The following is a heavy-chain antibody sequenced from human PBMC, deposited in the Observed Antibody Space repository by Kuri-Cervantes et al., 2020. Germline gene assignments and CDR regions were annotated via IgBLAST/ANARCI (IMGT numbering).Heavy chain of an antibody. CDR3: ARGYYAAIIGY. Sequence: ETLSLTCAASGFTFSSYGMHWVRQAPGKGLEWVSSISRSSSNTYYADSVKGRFTISRDNAKNSLYLQMNSLRAEDTAVYYCARGYYAAIIGYWGQGTLVTVSS. CDR2: ISRSSSNT. D-gene: IGHD3-22*01. CDR1: GFTFSSYG. J-gene: IGHJ4*02. V-gene: IGHV3-21*01.